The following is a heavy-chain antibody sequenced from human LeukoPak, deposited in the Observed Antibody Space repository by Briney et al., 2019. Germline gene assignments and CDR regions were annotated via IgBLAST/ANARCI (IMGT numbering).Heavy chain of an antibody. D-gene: IGHD6-13*01. J-gene: IGHJ5*02. V-gene: IGHV1-18*01. CDR3: ARGLGSSWTPSWFDP. Sequence: GASVKVCCKASGYTFISFGASWVRQAPGQALEWMGWITTYNGNTNYAQKFQGRVTMTTDTSTSTAYMELRSLRSDDTAVYYCARGLGSSWTPSWFDPWGQGTLVTVSS. CDR2: ITTYNGNT. CDR1: GYTFISFG.